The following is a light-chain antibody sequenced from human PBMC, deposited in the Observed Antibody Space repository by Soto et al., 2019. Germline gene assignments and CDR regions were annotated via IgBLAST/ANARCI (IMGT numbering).Light chain of an antibody. J-gene: IGKJ1*01. CDR1: QSVSGW. V-gene: IGKV1-5*01. CDR3: QQYETFSGT. CDR2: DAS. Sequence: DIQITQSPSSLSSSLGYTVTFTFRASQSVSGWLAWYQQKPGEAPKLLIYDASALPRGVPSRFSGSGSGTKFTLTIASLQPDDFATYYCQQYETFSGTFGPGTKVDTK.